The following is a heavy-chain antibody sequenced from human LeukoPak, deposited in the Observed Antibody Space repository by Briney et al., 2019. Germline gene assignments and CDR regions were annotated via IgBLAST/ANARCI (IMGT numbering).Heavy chain of an antibody. Sequence: GGSLRLSCAASGFTFSSYEMNWVRQAPGKGLERVSKIRSSGATRYYADSVKGRFTISRDNAKKSLYLQMNSLRAEDTAVYYCAREDASGFDYWGQGTLVTVSS. CDR3: AREDASGFDY. CDR2: IRSSGATR. V-gene: IGHV3-48*03. CDR1: GFTFSSYE. D-gene: IGHD6-25*01. J-gene: IGHJ4*02.